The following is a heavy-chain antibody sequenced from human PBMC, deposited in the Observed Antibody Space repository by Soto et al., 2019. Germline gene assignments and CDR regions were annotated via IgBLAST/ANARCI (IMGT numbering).Heavy chain of an antibody. CDR3: ARQGSNEYYYYGMDV. D-gene: IGHD3-10*01. CDR2: IIRIFGTP. J-gene: IGHJ6*02. CDR1: GGTFSSYA. V-gene: IGHV1-69*12. Sequence: QVQLVQSGAEVKKPGSSVKVSFKASGGTFSSYAINWVRQAPGQGLEWMGGIIRIFGTPDDAQRFQGRVTITADESTSTAYMELSSLRSEDTAVYYCARQGSNEYYYYGMDVWGQGTTVTVSS.